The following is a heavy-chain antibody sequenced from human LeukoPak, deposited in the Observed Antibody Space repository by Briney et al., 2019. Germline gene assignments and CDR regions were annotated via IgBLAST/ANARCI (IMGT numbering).Heavy chain of an antibody. J-gene: IGHJ6*02. V-gene: IGHV4-59*01. CDR3: AGEAGRYGMDV. CDR1: GGSMTRFF. Sequence: SGTLSLTCTVSGGSMTRFFWSWIRQSPEKGMEWIGYIHYSGRTSYNPSLKSRVSISVDTSENQFSLNLTSVTAADTAVYYCAGEAGRYGMDVWGQGTTVIVSS. CDR2: IHYSGRT. D-gene: IGHD6-19*01.